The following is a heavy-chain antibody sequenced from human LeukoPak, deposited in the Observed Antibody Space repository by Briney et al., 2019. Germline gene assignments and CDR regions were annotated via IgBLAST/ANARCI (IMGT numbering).Heavy chain of an antibody. D-gene: IGHD3-22*01. CDR3: ARGITMIVGN. CDR1: GFTFDDYG. CDR2: INWNGGST. V-gene: IGHV3-20*04. J-gene: IGHJ4*02. Sequence: GGSLRLSCAASGFTFDDYGMNWVRQAPGKGLEWVSGINWNGGSTGYADSVKGRFTISRDNSKNTLYLQMNSLRAEDTAVYYCARGITMIVGNWGQGTLVTVSS.